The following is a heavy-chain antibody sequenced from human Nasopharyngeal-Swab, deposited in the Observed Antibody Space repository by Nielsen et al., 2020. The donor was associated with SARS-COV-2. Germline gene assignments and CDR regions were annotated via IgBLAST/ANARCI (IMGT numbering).Heavy chain of an antibody. J-gene: IGHJ4*02. V-gene: IGHV3-49*04. CDR3: TREYYDSSGYYYIWGDY. CDR2: IRSKAYGGTT. D-gene: IGHD3-22*01. CDR1: GFTFGDYA. Sequence: GSSLQLSCTASGFTFGDYAMSWVRQAPGKGLERVGFIRSKAYGGTTEYAASVKGRFTISRDDSKSIAYLQMNSLKTEDTAVYYCTREYYDSSGYYYIWGDYWGQGTLVTVSS.